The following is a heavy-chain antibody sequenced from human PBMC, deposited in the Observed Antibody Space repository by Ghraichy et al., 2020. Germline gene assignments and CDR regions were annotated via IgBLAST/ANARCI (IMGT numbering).Heavy chain of an antibody. J-gene: IGHJ3*02. V-gene: IGHV3-48*01. D-gene: IGHD5-12*01. CDR3: ARDDRGYSGYDPGAFDI. CDR2: ISSSSSTI. Sequence: GGSLRLSCAASGFTFSSYSMNWVRQAPGKGLEWVSYISSSSSTIYYADSVKGRFTISRDNAKNSLYLQMNSLRAEDTAVYYCARDDRGYSGYDPGAFDIWGQGTMVTVSS. CDR1: GFTFSSYS.